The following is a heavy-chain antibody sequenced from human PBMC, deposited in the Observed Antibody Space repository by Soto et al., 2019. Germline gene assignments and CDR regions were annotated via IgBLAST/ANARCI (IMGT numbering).Heavy chain of an antibody. Sequence: PSETLSLTCAVSSGSIRGYYWSWIRQPPGKGLEWIGYIYYSGSTDYNPSLKSRVTMSIDTSKNQFSLNLSSLTAADMAVYYCARAPGVSWSVYFYGVDVWGQGTTVTVSS. CDR1: SGSIRGYY. J-gene: IGHJ6*02. CDR2: IYYSGST. V-gene: IGHV4-59*01. CDR3: ARAPGVSWSVYFYGVDV. D-gene: IGHD6-13*01.